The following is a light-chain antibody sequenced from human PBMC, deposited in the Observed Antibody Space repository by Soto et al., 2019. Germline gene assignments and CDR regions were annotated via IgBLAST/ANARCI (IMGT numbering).Light chain of an antibody. Sequence: DVQVTQSPSSVSASVRDRVTITCRASQGLVSWLAWYQQKPGKAPKLLIYAASSFQSGVPSRFSGSGSGTDFTLTISSLQPVDFATYYCQQTSSFPLTFGGGTKVELK. J-gene: IGKJ4*01. V-gene: IGKV1-12*01. CDR1: QGLVSW. CDR2: AAS. CDR3: QQTSSFPLT.